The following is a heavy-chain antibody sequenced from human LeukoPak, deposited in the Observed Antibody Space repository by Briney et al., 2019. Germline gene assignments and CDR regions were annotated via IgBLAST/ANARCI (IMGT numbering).Heavy chain of an antibody. CDR3: ARTDVWSGTPGFDY. V-gene: IGHV4-4*07. J-gene: IGHJ4*02. D-gene: IGHD3-3*01. CDR1: GGSISSYH. CDR2: IYTSGST. Sequence: SETLSLTCTVSGGSISSYHWSWIRQPAGKGLEWIGRIYTSGSTNYNPSLKSRVTMSVDTSKNQFSLKLSSVTAADTAVYYCARTDVWSGTPGFDYWGQGTLVTVSS.